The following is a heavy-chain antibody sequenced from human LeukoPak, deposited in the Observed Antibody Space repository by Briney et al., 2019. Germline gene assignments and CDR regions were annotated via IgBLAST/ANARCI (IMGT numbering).Heavy chain of an antibody. CDR3: ARNDYGDYGIDY. D-gene: IGHD4-17*01. J-gene: IGHJ4*02. Sequence: NPGGSLRLSCASSGFTFSTYSMSWVRQAPGKGLEWVSYISRSASSIYYADSVKGRFTTSRDNAKNSLYLQMNSPRAEDTAIYFCARNDYGDYGIDYWGQGTLVTVSS. CDR2: ISRSASSI. V-gene: IGHV3-21*01. CDR1: GFTFSTYS.